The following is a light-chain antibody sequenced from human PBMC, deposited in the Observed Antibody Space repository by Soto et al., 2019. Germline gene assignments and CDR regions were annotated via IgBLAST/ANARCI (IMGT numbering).Light chain of an antibody. J-gene: IGKJ1*01. CDR2: GAS. Sequence: EIVRTQTPATLSVSPGERATLSCRASQSVRSNLAWYQQKPGQAPRLLIYGASSRATGIPDRFSGSGSGTDFTLTISRLEPEDFAVYYCQQYGSSPRTFGQGTKVDI. CDR1: QSVRSN. V-gene: IGKV3-20*01. CDR3: QQYGSSPRT.